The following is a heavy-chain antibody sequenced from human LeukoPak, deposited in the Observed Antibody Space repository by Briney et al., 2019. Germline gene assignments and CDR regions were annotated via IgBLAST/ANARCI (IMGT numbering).Heavy chain of an antibody. V-gene: IGHV3-30*04. Sequence: GGSLRLSCAASGFTFSSYALHWVRQAPGKGLEGEAVISYDGSNKYCADSVTGRFTISRDNSKNTLYLQMSSLRAEDTAVYYCARDLKHYDSSGYYLNYWGHGTLVTVSS. CDR1: GFTFSSYA. CDR2: ISYDGSNK. CDR3: ARDLKHYDSSGYYLNY. D-gene: IGHD3-22*01. J-gene: IGHJ4*01.